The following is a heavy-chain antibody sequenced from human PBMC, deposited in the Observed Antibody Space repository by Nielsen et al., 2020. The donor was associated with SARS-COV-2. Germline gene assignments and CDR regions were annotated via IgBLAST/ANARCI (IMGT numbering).Heavy chain of an antibody. Sequence: ASVKVSCKASGYTFTRYPMNWVRQAPGQGLEWMGWINTNTGNPTYAQGFTGRFVFSLDTSVSTAYLQISSLKAEDTAVYYCARGHGFDFWSGYYAGTDYYYYGMDVWGQGTTVTVSS. CDR3: ARGHGFDFWSGYYAGTDYYYYGMDV. J-gene: IGHJ6*02. CDR1: GYTFTRYP. V-gene: IGHV7-4-1*02. D-gene: IGHD3-3*01. CDR2: INTNTGNP.